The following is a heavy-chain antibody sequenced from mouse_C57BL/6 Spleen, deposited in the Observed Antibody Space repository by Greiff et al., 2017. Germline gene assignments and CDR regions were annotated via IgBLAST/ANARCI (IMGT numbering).Heavy chain of an antibody. V-gene: IGHV1-76*01. D-gene: IGHD4-1*01. CDR2: IYPGSGNT. Sequence: VQLQQFGAELVRPGASVKLSCKASGYTFTDYYINWVKQRPGQGLEWIARIYPGSGNTYYNEKFKGKATLTAEKSSSTAYMQLSSLTSEDSAVYFCARSSSGTPGFAYWGQGTLVTVSA. CDR1: GYTFTDYY. CDR3: ARSSSGTPGFAY. J-gene: IGHJ3*01.